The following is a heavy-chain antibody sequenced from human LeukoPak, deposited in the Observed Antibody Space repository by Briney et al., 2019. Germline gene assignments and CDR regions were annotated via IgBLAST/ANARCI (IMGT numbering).Heavy chain of an antibody. V-gene: IGHV3-33*06. CDR2: IWYDGSNK. CDR3: AKGDGHYCSSTSCYKSPDDAFDI. J-gene: IGHJ3*02. CDR1: GFTFSSYG. D-gene: IGHD2-2*01. Sequence: GGSLRLSCAASGFTFSSYGMHWVRQAPGKGLEWVAVIWYDGSNKYYADSVKGRFTISRDNSKNTLYLQMNSLRAEDTAVYYCAKGDGHYCSSTSCYKSPDDAFDISGQGTMVTVSS.